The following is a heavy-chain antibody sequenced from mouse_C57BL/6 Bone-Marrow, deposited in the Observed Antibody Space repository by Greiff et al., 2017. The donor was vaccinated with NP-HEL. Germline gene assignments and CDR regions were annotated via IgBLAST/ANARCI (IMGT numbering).Heavy chain of an antibody. J-gene: IGHJ3*01. D-gene: IGHD3-2*02. CDR1: GYTFTSYW. CDR2: IYPGDGDT. V-gene: IGHV1-55*01. CDR3: ARSSGSSWFAY. Sequence: QVQLQQPGAELVKPGASVKMSCKASGYTFTSYWITWVKQRPGQGLEWIGDIYPGDGDTNYNGKFKGKATLTADKSSSTAYMQLSSLTSEDSAVYFCARSSGSSWFAYWGQGTLVTVSA.